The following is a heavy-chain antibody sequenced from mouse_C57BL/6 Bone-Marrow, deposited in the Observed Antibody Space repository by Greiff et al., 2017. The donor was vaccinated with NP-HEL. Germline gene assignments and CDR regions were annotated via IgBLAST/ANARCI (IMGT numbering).Heavy chain of an antibody. CDR1: GYSFTDYN. CDR3: ASYSNYVWYFDV. CDR2: INPNYGTT. D-gene: IGHD2-5*01. Sequence: VQLQQSGPELVKPGASVKISCKASGYSFTDYNMNWVKQSNGKSLEWIGVINPNYGTTSYIQKFKGKATLTVDQSSSTAYMQLNSLTSEDSAVYYCASYSNYVWYFDVWGTGTTVTVSS. V-gene: IGHV1-39*01. J-gene: IGHJ1*03.